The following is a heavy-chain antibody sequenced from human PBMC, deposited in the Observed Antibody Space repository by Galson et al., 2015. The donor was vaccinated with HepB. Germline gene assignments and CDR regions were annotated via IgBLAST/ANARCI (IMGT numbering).Heavy chain of an antibody. CDR3: TIDYSLERTPHYYGMDV. J-gene: IGHJ6*02. D-gene: IGHD3-3*01. CDR1: GFNYGVYT. V-gene: IGHV3-49*04. Sequence: PLRQEAADHGFNYGVYTMKWACQAPRKGLEWVGFIRRKASGGTTEYAASVKGRFTISRDDSKSIAYLHMNSLKTDDTAVYHCTIDYSLERTPHYYGMDVWGQGTTVTVSS. CDR2: IRRKASGGTT.